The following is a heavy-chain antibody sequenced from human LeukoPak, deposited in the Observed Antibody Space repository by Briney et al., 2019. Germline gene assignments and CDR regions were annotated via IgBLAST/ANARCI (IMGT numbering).Heavy chain of an antibody. CDR2: IRYDGSNK. J-gene: IGHJ4*02. V-gene: IGHV3-30*02. CDR1: GFTFSSYG. CDR3: AKLYQLLYGEDY. D-gene: IGHD2-2*02. Sequence: GGSLRLSCAASGFTFSSYGMHWVRQAPGKGLEWVAFIRYDGSNKYYADSVKGRFTISRDNSKNTLYLQMNSLRAEDTAVYYCAKLYQLLYGEDYWGQGTLVTVSS.